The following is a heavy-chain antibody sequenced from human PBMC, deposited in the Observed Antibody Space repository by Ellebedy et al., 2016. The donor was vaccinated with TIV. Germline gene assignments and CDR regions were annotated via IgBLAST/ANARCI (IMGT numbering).Heavy chain of an antibody. Sequence: GESLKISXAASGFTFSSYSMNWVRQAPGKGLEWVSYISSSSSTIYYADSVKGRFTISRDNAKNSLYLQMNSLRDEDTAVYYCARRGSGWYYAFDIWGQGTMVTVSS. V-gene: IGHV3-48*02. CDR1: GFTFSSYS. J-gene: IGHJ3*02. CDR2: ISSSSSTI. D-gene: IGHD6-19*01. CDR3: ARRGSGWYYAFDI.